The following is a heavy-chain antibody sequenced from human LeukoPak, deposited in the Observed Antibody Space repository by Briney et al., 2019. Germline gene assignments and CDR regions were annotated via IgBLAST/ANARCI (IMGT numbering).Heavy chain of an antibody. D-gene: IGHD2-15*01. V-gene: IGHV1-46*01. CDR3: ARPTRSLGYCSGGSCYYYYYAMDV. CDR2: INPSGGST. Sequence: ASVKVSCKASGYTFTSYYMHWVRQAPGQGLEWVGIINPSGGSTSYAQKFQGRVTMTRDTSTSTVYMELSSLRSEDTAVYYCARPTRSLGYCSGGSCYYYYYAMDVWGQGTTVTVSS. CDR1: GYTFTSYY. J-gene: IGHJ6*02.